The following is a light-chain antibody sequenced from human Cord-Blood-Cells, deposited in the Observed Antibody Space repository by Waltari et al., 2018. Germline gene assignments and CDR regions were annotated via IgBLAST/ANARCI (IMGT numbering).Light chain of an antibody. V-gene: IGKV1-39*01. CDR3: QQSYSTPIFT. CDR2: AAS. J-gene: IGKJ3*01. Sequence: DIQMTQSPSSLSASVGDRVTITCRASQSISSNLNWYQQKPGKAHKLLIYAASSLQSGVPSRFSGSGSGTDFTLTISSLQPEDFATYYCQQSYSTPIFTFGPGTKVDIK. CDR1: QSISSN.